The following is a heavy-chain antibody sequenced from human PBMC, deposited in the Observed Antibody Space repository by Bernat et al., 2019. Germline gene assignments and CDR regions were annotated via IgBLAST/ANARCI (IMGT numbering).Heavy chain of an antibody. D-gene: IGHD2-15*01. V-gene: IGHV2-5*02. J-gene: IGHJ4*02. CDR2: IYWDDDK. Sequence: QITLKESGPTLVKPTQTLTLTCTFSGFSLSTSGVGVGWIRQPPGKALEWLALIYWDDDKRYSPSLKSRLTITKDTSKNQVVLTMTNMNPVDTATYYCAHPTPWWPQFDYWGQGTLVTVSS. CDR3: AHPTPWWPQFDY. CDR1: GFSLSTSGVG.